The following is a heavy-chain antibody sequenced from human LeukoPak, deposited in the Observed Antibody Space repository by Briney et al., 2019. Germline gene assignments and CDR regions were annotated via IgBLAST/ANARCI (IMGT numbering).Heavy chain of an antibody. CDR1: GFTFSDYY. CDR2: ISSSSNTV. CDR3: ARRAMGATSFDY. Sequence: GGSLRLSCAASGFTFSDYYMTWVRQAPGRGLEWVSYISSSSNTVYYADSVKGRLTVSRDNANNSLYVQMTNLRAEDTAVYYCARRAMGATSFDYWGQGTLVTVSS. J-gene: IGHJ4*02. D-gene: IGHD1-26*01. V-gene: IGHV3-11*04.